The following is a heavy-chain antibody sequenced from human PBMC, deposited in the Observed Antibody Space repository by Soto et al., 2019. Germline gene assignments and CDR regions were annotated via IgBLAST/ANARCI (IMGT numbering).Heavy chain of an antibody. CDR3: ARAPRQLQSLGY. Sequence: ASVKVSCKASGYTFTGYYMHWVRQAPGQGLEWMGWINPNSGGTSYAQKFQGRVTMTRDTSISTAYMELSRLRSDDTAVYYCARAPRQLQSLGYWGQGTLVTVSS. J-gene: IGHJ1*01. D-gene: IGHD1-26*01. V-gene: IGHV1-2*02. CDR2: INPNSGGT. CDR1: GYTFTGYY.